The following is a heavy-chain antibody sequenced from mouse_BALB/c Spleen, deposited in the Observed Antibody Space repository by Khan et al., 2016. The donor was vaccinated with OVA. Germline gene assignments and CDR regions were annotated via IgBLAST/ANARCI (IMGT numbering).Heavy chain of an antibody. CDR2: INPSNGYT. CDR1: GYTFTTYT. J-gene: IGHJ3*01. Sequence: QVHVKQSGAELARPGASVKMSCKASGYTFTTYTMHWVKQRPGQGLEWIGYINPSNGYTNYNKKFKAKSTLTADKSSSTAYMQLRSLPSDYSAVNYCAREVAYYGSDGWFSYWGQWTPVTVSA. CDR3: AREVAYYGSDGWFSY. D-gene: IGHD2-9*01. V-gene: IGHV1-4*01.